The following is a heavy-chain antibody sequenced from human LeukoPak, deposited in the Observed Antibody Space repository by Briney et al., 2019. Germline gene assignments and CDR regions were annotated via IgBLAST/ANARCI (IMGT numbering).Heavy chain of an antibody. J-gene: IGHJ6*03. V-gene: IGHV3-9*03. CDR2: ISWNSGSI. CDR3: AKGASGGVPAAIPEYYYYYYMDV. Sequence: PGRSLRLSCAASGFTFDDYAMHWVRQAPGKGLEWVSGISWNSGSIGYADSVKGRFTISRDNAKNSLYLQMNSLRAEDMALYYCAKGASGGVPAAIPEYYYYYYMDVWGKGTTVTVSS. D-gene: IGHD2-2*01. CDR1: GFTFDDYA.